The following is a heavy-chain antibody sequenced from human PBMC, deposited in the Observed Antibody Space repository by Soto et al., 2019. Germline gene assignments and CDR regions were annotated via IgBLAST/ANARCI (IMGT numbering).Heavy chain of an antibody. CDR2: IYYSGST. D-gene: IGHD5-12*01. J-gene: IGHJ5*02. Sequence: PSETLSLTCTVSGGSISSYYWSWIRQPPGKGLEWIGYIYYSGSTNYNPSLKSRVTISVDTSKNQFSLKLSSVTAADTAVYYCARDSGYDLATYNWFDPWGQGTLVTVSS. CDR1: GGSISSYY. CDR3: ARDSGYDLATYNWFDP. V-gene: IGHV4-59*01.